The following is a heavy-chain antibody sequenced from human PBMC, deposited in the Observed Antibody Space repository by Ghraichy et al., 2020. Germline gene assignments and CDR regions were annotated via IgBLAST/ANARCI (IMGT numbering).Heavy chain of an antibody. V-gene: IGHV4-59*01. CDR2: IYYSGST. D-gene: IGHD2-15*01. J-gene: IGHJ4*02. Sequence: SETLSLTCTVSGGSISSYYWSWIRQPPGKGLEWIGYIYYSGSTNYNPSLKSRVTISVDTSKNQFSLKLSSVTAADTAVYYCAGWELPTGRGYWGQGTLVTVSS. CDR3: AGWELPTGRGY. CDR1: GGSISSYY.